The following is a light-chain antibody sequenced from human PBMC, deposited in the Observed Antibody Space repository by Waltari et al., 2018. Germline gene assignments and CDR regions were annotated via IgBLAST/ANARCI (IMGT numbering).Light chain of an antibody. V-gene: IGLV3-25*03. J-gene: IGLJ2*01. CDR3: QSADSSGTYPVV. CDR1: ALPKQY. CDR2: KDS. Sequence: SYELTQPPSVSVSPGQTARITCSGDALPKQYAYWYQQKPGQAPVLVIYKDSERPSGTPERFSGSSSGTTVTLTISGVQAEDEAYYYCQSADSSGTYPVVFGGGTKLTVL.